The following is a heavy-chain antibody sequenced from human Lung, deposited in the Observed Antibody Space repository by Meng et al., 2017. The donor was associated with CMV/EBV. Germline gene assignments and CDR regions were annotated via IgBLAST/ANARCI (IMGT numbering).Heavy chain of an antibody. J-gene: IGHJ6*02. Sequence: SVXVSXKASGYTFTSYYMHSVRQAPGQGLEWMGIINPSGGSTSYAQKFQGRVTMTRDTSTSTVYMELSSLRSEDTAVYYCARDRLGVTTGMDVWGQGTTVTVSS. D-gene: IGHD4-11*01. CDR2: INPSGGST. CDR1: GYTFTSYY. V-gene: IGHV1-46*01. CDR3: ARDRLGVTTGMDV.